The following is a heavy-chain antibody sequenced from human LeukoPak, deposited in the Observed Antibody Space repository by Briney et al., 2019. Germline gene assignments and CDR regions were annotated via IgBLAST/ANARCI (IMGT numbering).Heavy chain of an antibody. V-gene: IGHV3-48*02. Sequence: GGSLRLSCAASGFPFSRYRMNWVRQAPGKGLEWVSYISSSSSTIYYAHSVKGRFTISRDNAKNSLYLQMSSLRDEDTAMYYCARDQARYDYIWGSYRLDPFDIWGQGTMVTVSS. D-gene: IGHD3-16*02. CDR2: ISSSSSTI. CDR3: ARDQARYDYIWGSYRLDPFDI. J-gene: IGHJ3*02. CDR1: GFPFSRYR.